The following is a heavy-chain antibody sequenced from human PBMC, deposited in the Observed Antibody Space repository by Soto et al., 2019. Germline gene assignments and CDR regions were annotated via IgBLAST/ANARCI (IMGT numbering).Heavy chain of an antibody. CDR1: GFTFGNYW. Sequence: LRLSCAASGFTFGNYWMHWVRQAPGRGLEWVSRMNSDGSTTNYADSVKGRFTVSRDNAKNTLYLQMNSLRAEDTAVYYCATAEVDYWGPGTLVTVSS. V-gene: IGHV3-74*01. CDR3: ATAEVDY. J-gene: IGHJ4*02. CDR2: MNSDGSTT.